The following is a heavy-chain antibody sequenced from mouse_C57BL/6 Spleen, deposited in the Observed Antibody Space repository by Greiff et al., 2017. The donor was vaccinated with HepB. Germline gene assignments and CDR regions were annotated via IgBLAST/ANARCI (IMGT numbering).Heavy chain of an antibody. V-gene: IGHV1-61*01. Sequence: QVHVKQSGAELVRPGSSVKLSCKASGYTFTSYWMDWVKQRPGQGLEWIGNIYPSDSETHYNQKFKDKATLTVDKSSSTAYMQLSSLTSEDSAVYYCARGGAYYDYDGTYWGQGTTLTVSS. D-gene: IGHD2-4*01. CDR2: IYPSDSET. CDR1: GYTFTSYW. CDR3: ARGGAYYDYDGTY. J-gene: IGHJ2*01.